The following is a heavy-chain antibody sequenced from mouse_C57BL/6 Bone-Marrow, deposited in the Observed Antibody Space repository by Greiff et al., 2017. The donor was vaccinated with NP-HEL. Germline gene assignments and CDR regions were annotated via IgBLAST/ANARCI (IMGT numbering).Heavy chain of an antibody. Sequence: EVKLLESGAELVRPGASVKLSCTASGFNIKDDYMHWVKQRPEQGLEWIGWIDPENGDTEYASKFQGKATITADTSSNTAYLQLSSLTSEDTAVYYCTTGDGSWGQGTLVTVSA. J-gene: IGHJ3*02. V-gene: IGHV14-4*01. CDR1: GFNIKDDY. CDR2: IDPENGDT. CDR3: TTGDGS.